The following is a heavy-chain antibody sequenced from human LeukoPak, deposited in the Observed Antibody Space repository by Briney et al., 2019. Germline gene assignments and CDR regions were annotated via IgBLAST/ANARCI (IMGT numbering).Heavy chain of an antibody. CDR3: ARGHATLFDY. CDR2: INHSGST. CDR1: GGSFSGYY. V-gene: IGHV4-34*01. J-gene: IGHJ4*02. D-gene: IGHD2-15*01. Sequence: PSETLSLTCAVSGGSFSGYYWSWIRQPPGQGLEWIGEINHSGSTNYNPSLKSRVTISVDTSKNQFSLKLSSVTAADTAVYYCARGHATLFDYWGQGTLVTVSS.